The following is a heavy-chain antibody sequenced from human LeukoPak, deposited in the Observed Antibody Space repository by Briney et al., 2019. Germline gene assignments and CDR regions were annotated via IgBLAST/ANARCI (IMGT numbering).Heavy chain of an antibody. CDR1: GYTFTSYD. J-gene: IGHJ3*02. D-gene: IGHD6-13*01. CDR3: ARIGYSTDAFDI. CDR2: MNPNSGNT. Sequence: VASVKVSCKASGYTFTSYDINWVRQATGQGLEWMGWMNPNSGNTGYAQKFQGRVTMTRNTSISTAYMELSSLRSEDTAVYYCARIGYSTDAFDIWGQGTMVTVSS. V-gene: IGHV1-8*01.